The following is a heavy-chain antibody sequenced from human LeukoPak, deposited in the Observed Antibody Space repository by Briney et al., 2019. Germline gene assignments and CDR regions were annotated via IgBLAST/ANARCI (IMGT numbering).Heavy chain of an antibody. CDR3: ATSSSIAVAPRYLEY. V-gene: IGHV1-24*01. D-gene: IGHD6-19*01. CDR2: FDPEDGET. J-gene: IGHJ4*02. Sequence: ASVKVSCKVSGYTLTELSMHWVRQPPGKGLEWMGGFDPEDGETIYAQKFQGRVTMTEDTSTDTAYMELSSLRSEDTAVYYCATSSSIAVAPRYLEYCGQGTRITVSS. CDR1: GYTLTELS.